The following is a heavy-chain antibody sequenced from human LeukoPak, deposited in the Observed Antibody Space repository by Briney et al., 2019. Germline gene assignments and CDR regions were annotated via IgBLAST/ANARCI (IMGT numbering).Heavy chain of an antibody. V-gene: IGHV3-48*04. CDR1: EFTFINYG. D-gene: IGHD1-1*01. J-gene: IGHJ4*02. Sequence: QSGGSLRLSCVASEFTFINYGMNWVRQAPGKGLGRDSYISGSSSSIYYADSVKGRFTISRDNANDSVYLHMNSLRADVTAVYFCARDKVGTGYYFDYWGQGTLVTVSS. CDR3: ARDKVGTGYYFDY. CDR2: ISGSSSSI.